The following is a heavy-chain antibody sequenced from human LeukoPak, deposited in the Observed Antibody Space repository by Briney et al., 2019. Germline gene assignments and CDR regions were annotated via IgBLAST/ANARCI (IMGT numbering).Heavy chain of an antibody. D-gene: IGHD5-24*01. J-gene: IGHJ4*02. Sequence: GGSLRLSCAASGFTFSSYSMNWVRQAPGKGLEWVSYISSSSTIYYADSVKGRFTISRDNTKNSLYLQMNSLRAEDTAVYYCARLVEMATIIDYWGQGTLVTVSS. CDR3: ARLVEMATIIDY. V-gene: IGHV3-48*01. CDR1: GFTFSSYS. CDR2: ISSSSTI.